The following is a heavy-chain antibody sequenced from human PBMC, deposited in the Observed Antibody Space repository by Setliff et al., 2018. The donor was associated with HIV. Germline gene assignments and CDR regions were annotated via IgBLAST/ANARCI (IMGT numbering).Heavy chain of an antibody. CDR1: GFTFNNYC. CDR2: IHEDGTQK. Sequence: GGSLRLSCAASGFTFNNYCMSWVRQAPGKGLEWVANIHEDGTQKYFVDSVRGRFTISRNNAKDLLSLQMNSLRVEDTAVYYCARDHRPYFYDKAWFDPWGQGTLVTVSS. V-gene: IGHV3-7*01. D-gene: IGHD3-22*01. J-gene: IGHJ5*02. CDR3: ARDHRPYFYDKAWFDP.